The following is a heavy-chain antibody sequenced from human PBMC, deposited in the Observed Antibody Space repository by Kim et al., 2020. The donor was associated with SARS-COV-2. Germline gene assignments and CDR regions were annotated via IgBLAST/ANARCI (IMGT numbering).Heavy chain of an antibody. CDR3: ARALHQHIVVVTAINY. Sequence: GGSLRLSCAASGFTFSSYSMNWVRQAPGKGLEWVSSISSSSSYIYYADSVKGRFTISRDNAKNSLYLQMNSLRAEDTAVYYCARALHQHIVVVTAINYWGQGTLVTVSS. V-gene: IGHV3-21*01. J-gene: IGHJ4*02. CDR2: ISSSSSYI. D-gene: IGHD2-21*02. CDR1: GFTFSSYS.